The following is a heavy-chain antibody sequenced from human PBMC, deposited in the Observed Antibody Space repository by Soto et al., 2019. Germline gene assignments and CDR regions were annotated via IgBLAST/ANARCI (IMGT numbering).Heavy chain of an antibody. CDR3: ARGDHFWSAYYTD. Sequence: SETLSLTCAVSGFSISSGYYWGWIRQPPGQGLEWVATIHHSGNTYYNPSLKSRVTISVDTSKNQFSLKLTSVTAADTAVYYCARGDHFWSAYYTDWGQGTLVTVSS. V-gene: IGHV4-38-2*01. J-gene: IGHJ4*02. CDR1: GFSISSGYY. D-gene: IGHD3-3*02. CDR2: IHHSGNT.